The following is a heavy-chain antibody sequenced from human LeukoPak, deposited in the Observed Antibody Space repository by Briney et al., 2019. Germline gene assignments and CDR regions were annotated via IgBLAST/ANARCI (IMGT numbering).Heavy chain of an antibody. CDR3: AKGPVYSSSDYYYMDV. CDR1: GFTFSSYG. CDR2: IWYDGSNK. Sequence: PGGSLRLSRAASGFTFSSYGMHWVHQAPGKGLERVAVIWYDGSNKYNADSVKGRFTISRDNSKNTLYLQMNSLRAEDTAVYYCAKGPVYSSSDYYYMDVWGKGTTVTVSS. J-gene: IGHJ6*03. V-gene: IGHV3-33*06. D-gene: IGHD6-6*01.